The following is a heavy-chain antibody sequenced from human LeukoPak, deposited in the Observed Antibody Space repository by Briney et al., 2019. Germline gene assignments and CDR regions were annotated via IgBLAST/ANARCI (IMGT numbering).Heavy chain of an antibody. CDR3: ARDRGPYDFWSGLDY. J-gene: IGHJ4*02. CDR1: GYTVTSYG. CDR2: ISAYNGNT. Sequence: GASVKVSCKASGYTVTSYGISWVRQAPGQGLEWMGWISAYNGNTNYAQKLQGRVTMTTDTSTSTADMELRSLRSDDTAVYYCARDRGPYDFWSGLDYWGQGTLVTVSS. V-gene: IGHV1-18*01. D-gene: IGHD3-3*01.